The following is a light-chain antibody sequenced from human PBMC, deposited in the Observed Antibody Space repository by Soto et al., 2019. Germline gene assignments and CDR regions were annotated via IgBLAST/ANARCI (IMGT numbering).Light chain of an antibody. CDR2: KAS. J-gene: IGKJ1*01. CDR3: QHSKSSPWT. CDR1: QSISIW. Sequence: DIQMTQSPSTLSASVRDRVTITFLASQSISIWLAWYPRKPGTAPKFRIYKASILESGVQSRFSGRGFETEFTISIRRLEPDVFAIYYWQHSKSSPWTFGQGTKVDIK. V-gene: IGKV1-5*03.